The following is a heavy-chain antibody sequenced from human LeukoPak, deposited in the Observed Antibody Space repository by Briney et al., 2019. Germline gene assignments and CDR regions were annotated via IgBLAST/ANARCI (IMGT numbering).Heavy chain of an antibody. V-gene: IGHV1-69*13. Sequence: SVKVSCKASGYTFTSYYMHWVRQAPGQGLEWMGGIIPIFGTANYAQKFQGRVTITADESTSTAYMELSSLRSEDTAVYYCARDRRYCSSTSCRSYYYYYGMDVWGQGTTVTVSS. CDR3: ARDRRYCSSTSCRSYYYYYGMDV. J-gene: IGHJ6*02. CDR2: IIPIFGTA. D-gene: IGHD2-2*01. CDR1: GYTFTSYY.